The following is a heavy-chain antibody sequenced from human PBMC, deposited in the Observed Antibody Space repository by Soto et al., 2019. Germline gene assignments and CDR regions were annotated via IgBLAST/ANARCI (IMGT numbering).Heavy chain of an antibody. CDR1: GFTFSSYN. V-gene: IGHV3-21*04. J-gene: IGHJ4*02. CDR3: AKDPEIFYGDYGLDY. CDR2: ISSSSSYT. Sequence: GGSLRLSCAASGFTFSSYNMNWVRQAPGKGLEWVSSISSSSSYTYYADSVKGRFTISRDNSKNTLYLQMNSLRAEDTAVYYCAKDPEIFYGDYGLDYWGQGTLVTVSS. D-gene: IGHD4-17*01.